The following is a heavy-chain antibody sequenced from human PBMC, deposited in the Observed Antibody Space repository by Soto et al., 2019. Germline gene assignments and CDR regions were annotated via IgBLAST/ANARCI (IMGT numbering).Heavy chain of an antibody. V-gene: IGHV1-18*01. CDR3: ARSGYYCSGGSCYGNWFDP. CDR2: ISAYNGNT. D-gene: IGHD2-15*01. Sequence: ASVKVSCKASGYTFTSYGISWVRQAPGQGLEWMGWISAYNGNTNYAQKLQGRVTMTTDTSTSPAYMELRSLRSDDTAVYYCARSGYYCSGGSCYGNWFDPWGQGTLVTVSS. J-gene: IGHJ5*02. CDR1: GYTFTSYG.